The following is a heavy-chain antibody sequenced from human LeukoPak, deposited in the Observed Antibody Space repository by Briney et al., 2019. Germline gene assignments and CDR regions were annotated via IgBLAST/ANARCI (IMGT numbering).Heavy chain of an antibody. Sequence: PSETLSLTCAVYGGSFSGYYWSWIRQPPGKGLEWLGEINHSGSTNYNPSLKSRVTISVDTSKNQFSLKLSSVTAADTAVYYCARRRAVYYDESSVLVRWGQGTLVTVSS. J-gene: IGHJ4*02. CDR3: ARRRAVYYDESSVLVR. CDR2: INHSGST. D-gene: IGHD3-22*01. CDR1: GGSFSGYY. V-gene: IGHV4-34*01.